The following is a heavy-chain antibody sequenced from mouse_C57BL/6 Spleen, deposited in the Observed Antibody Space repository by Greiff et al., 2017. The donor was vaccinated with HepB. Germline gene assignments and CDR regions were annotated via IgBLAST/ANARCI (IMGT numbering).Heavy chain of an antibody. V-gene: IGHV10-3*01. CDR1: GFTFNTYA. Sequence: EVQGVESGGGLVQPKGSLKLSCAASGFTFNTYAMHWVRQAPGKGLEWVARIRSKSSNYATYYADSVKDRFTISRDESQSMLYLQMNNLKTEDTAMYYCVRDRVGYDYDGWYFDVWGTGTTVTVSS. D-gene: IGHD2-4*01. J-gene: IGHJ1*03. CDR3: VRDRVGYDYDGWYFDV. CDR2: IRSKSSNYAT.